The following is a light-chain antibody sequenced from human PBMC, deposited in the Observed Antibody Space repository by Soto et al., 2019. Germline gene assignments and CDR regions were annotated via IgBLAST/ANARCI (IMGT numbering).Light chain of an antibody. CDR2: AAS. CDR1: QGISNR. Sequence: AIQMTQSPSSLSASVGDRVTITCRASQGISNRVAWYQQKPGKAPKLLIYAASTLQRGVPSRFSGSGSGTDFTLTISSLQPEDFATYHCLQDHVSLTFGPGTTVEIK. J-gene: IGKJ3*01. CDR3: LQDHVSLT. V-gene: IGKV1-6*01.